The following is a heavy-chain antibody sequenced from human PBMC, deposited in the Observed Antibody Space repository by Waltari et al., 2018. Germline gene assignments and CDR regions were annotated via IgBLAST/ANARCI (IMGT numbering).Heavy chain of an antibody. V-gene: IGHV3-23*01. CDR1: GFTFSSYS. D-gene: IGHD1-1*01. J-gene: IGHJ3*01. CDR2: VTSGGGGT. Sequence: EVQLLESGGGLVQAGGTLRLSCVASGFTFSSYSMPWVRQAPGKGRGGVVTVTSGGGGTYYADSVKGRFTISRDESKATVYLHMYSLRADDAALDYCARDFRTTTTGDAFDVWGQGTVATVSS. CDR3: ARDFRTTTTGDAFDV.